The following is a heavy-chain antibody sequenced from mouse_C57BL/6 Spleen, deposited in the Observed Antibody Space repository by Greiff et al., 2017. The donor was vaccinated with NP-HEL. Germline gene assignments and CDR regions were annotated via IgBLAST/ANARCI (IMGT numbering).Heavy chain of an antibody. CDR3: AKESYYGSSAWYFDV. V-gene: IGHV1-76*01. CDR1: GYTFTDYY. CDR2: IYPGSGNT. J-gene: IGHJ1*03. D-gene: IGHD1-1*01. Sequence: QVQLQQSGAELVRPGASVKLSCKASGYTFTDYYINWVKQRPGQGLEWIARIYPGSGNTYYNEKFKGKATLTAEKSSSTAYMQLSSLTSEDPAVYIWAKESYYGSSAWYFDVWGTGTTVTVSS.